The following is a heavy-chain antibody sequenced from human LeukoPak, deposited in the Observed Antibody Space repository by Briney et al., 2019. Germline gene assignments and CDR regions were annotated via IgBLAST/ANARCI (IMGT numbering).Heavy chain of an antibody. CDR3: ANTFMITFGGVMDDAFDI. CDR2: ISGSGGST. J-gene: IGHJ3*02. CDR1: GFTFSSYA. D-gene: IGHD3-16*01. V-gene: IGHV3-23*01. Sequence: GGSLRLSCAASGFTFSSYAMSWVRQAPGRGLEWVSAISGSGGSTYYADSVKGRFTISRDNSKNTLYLQMNSLRAEDTAVYYCANTFMITFGGVMDDAFDIWGQGTMVTVSS.